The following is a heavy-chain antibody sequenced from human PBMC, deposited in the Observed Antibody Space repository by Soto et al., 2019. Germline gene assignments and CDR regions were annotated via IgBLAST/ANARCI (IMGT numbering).Heavy chain of an antibody. Sequence: GASVKVSCKASGGTFSSYTISWVRQAPGQGLEWMGGIIPIFGTANYAQKFQGRVTITADESTSTAYMELSSLRSEDTAVYYCARDYTNDAFDIWGQGTMVTVSS. V-gene: IGHV1-69*13. CDR1: GGTFSSYT. CDR3: ARDYTNDAFDI. CDR2: IIPIFGTA. J-gene: IGHJ3*02. D-gene: IGHD4-4*01.